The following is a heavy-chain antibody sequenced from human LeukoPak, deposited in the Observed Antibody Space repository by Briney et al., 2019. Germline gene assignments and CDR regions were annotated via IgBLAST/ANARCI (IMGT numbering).Heavy chain of an antibody. V-gene: IGHV3-7*01. CDR2: LKPDGSAE. CDR1: GFTFSNYW. J-gene: IGHJ4*02. D-gene: IGHD1-1*01. CDR3: AKPPTGNVKFDS. Sequence: GGSQRLSCAASGFTFSNYWMTWIRQAPGKGLEWVAYLKPDGSAEYYMDFVKGRFTISRDNAKNSLYLQMSSLRAEDTAVYYCAKPPTGNVKFDSWGQGTLVTVSS.